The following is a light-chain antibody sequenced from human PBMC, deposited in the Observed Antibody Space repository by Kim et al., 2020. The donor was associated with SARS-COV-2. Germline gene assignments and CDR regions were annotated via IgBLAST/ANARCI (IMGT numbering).Light chain of an antibody. CDR1: GSNIGAGYD. V-gene: IGLV1-40*01. CDR3: QSYDSSLSGHVV. Sequence: VTIPGQGGGSNIGAGYDVRWYQQLPGTAPKLLICGNSKRPSGVPDRFSGSKSGTSASLAITGLQAEDEADYYCQSYDSSLSGHVVFGGGTQLTVL. CDR2: GNS. J-gene: IGLJ2*01.